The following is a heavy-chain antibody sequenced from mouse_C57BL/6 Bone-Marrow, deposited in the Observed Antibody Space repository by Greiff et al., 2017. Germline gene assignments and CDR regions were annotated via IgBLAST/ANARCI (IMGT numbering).Heavy chain of an antibody. D-gene: IGHD1-1*01. Sequence: EVQLVESGPELVKPGASVKMSCKASGYTFTDYNMHWVKQSHGKSLEWIGYINPNNGGTSYNQKFKGKATLTVNKSSSTAYMELRSLTSEDSAVYYCARRSYSAWFAYWGQGTLVTVSA. CDR2: INPNNGGT. CDR1: GYTFTDYN. CDR3: ARRSYSAWFAY. V-gene: IGHV1-22*01. J-gene: IGHJ3*01.